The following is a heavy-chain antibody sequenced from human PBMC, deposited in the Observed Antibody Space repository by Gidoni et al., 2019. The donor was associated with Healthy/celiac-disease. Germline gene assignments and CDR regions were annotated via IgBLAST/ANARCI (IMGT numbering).Heavy chain of an antibody. CDR3: AKVTELLWFGDDAFDY. CDR2: ISGSGGST. Sequence: GGSLRLSCAASGFTFSSYAMSWVRQAPGKGLEWVSAISGSGGSTYYADSVKGRFTISRDNSKNTLYLQMNSLRAEDTAVYYCAKVTELLWFGDDAFDYWGQGTLVTVSS. CDR1: GFTFSSYA. V-gene: IGHV3-23*01. J-gene: IGHJ4*02. D-gene: IGHD3-10*01.